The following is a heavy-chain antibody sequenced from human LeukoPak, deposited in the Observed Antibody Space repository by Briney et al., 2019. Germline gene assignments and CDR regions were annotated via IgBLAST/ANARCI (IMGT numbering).Heavy chain of an antibody. CDR2: ISYDGSNK. Sequence: GGSLRLSCAASGITFRSDVMSWVRQAPGKGLEWVAVISYDGSNKYYADSVKGRFTISRDNSKNTLYLQMNSLRAEDTAVYYCARGVYDYGGNGLGAFDIWGQGTMVTVSS. V-gene: IGHV3-30*03. D-gene: IGHD4-23*01. J-gene: IGHJ3*02. CDR3: ARGVYDYGGNGLGAFDI. CDR1: GITFRSDV.